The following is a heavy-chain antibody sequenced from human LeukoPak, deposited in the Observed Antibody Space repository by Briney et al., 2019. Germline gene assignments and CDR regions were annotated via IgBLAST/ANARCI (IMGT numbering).Heavy chain of an antibody. CDR1: GGSISRYY. CDR3: ARDAHGGNSQFEY. D-gene: IGHD4-23*01. Sequence: SETLSLTCTVSGGSISRYYWSWIRQPPGEGLEWIGYISYGDYTNYNPSLKSRVTISVETSKNQFSLKLTSVTAADTAVYYCARDAHGGNSQFEYWGQGTLVTVSS. CDR2: ISYGDYT. V-gene: IGHV4-59*01. J-gene: IGHJ4*02.